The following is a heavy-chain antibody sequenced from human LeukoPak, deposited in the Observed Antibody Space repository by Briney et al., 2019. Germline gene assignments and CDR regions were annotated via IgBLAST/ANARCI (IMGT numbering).Heavy chain of an antibody. J-gene: IGHJ6*02. CDR2: IFHTGST. V-gene: IGHV4-38-2*02. D-gene: IGHD2-2*01. Sequence: SETLSLTCTVSGDSISSGNYWGWIRQPPGKGLEWIGSIFHTGSTYYNLSLKSRVTISVDTSKNQFSLKLSSVTAADTAVYYCARHLGGPPGPAAPPPHSYYYYYGMDVWGQGTTVTVSS. CDR1: GDSISSGNY. CDR3: ARHLGGPPGPAAPPPHSYYYYYGMDV.